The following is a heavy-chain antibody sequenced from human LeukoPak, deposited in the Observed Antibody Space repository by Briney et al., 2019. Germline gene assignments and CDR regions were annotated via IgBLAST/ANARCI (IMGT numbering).Heavy chain of an antibody. Sequence: GGSLRLSCAASGFTFSSYAMHWVRQAPGKGLEWVAVISYDGSNKYYADSVKGRFTISRDNSKNTLYLQMNSLRAEDTAVYYCARSLDSSGPFDYWGQGTLVTVSS. CDR1: GFTFSSYA. V-gene: IGHV3-30-3*01. CDR3: ARSLDSSGPFDY. D-gene: IGHD6-19*01. J-gene: IGHJ4*02. CDR2: ISYDGSNK.